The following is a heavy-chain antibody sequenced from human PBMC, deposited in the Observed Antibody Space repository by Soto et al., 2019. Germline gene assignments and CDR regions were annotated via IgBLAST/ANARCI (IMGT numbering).Heavy chain of an antibody. V-gene: IGHV5-51*01. D-gene: IGHD3-3*01. Sequence: GESLNISYKGSGSNFISYWIGWVRQMPGKGLEWMGIIYPGDSDTRYSPSFQGQVTISADKSISTAYLQWSSLKASDTAMYYCARLGRPYYDFWSGYRDNYMDVWGQGTTVTVSS. CDR3: ARLGRPYYDFWSGYRDNYMDV. CDR1: GSNFISYW. J-gene: IGHJ6*02. CDR2: IYPGDSDT.